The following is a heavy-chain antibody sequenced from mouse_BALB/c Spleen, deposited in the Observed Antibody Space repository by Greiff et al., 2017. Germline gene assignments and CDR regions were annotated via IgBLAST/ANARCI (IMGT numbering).Heavy chain of an antibody. CDR3: ARYDGYFDY. CDR2: ISTYYGDA. J-gene: IGHJ2*01. CDR1: GYTFTDYA. V-gene: IGHV1S137*01. Sequence: VKLMESGAELVRPGVSVKISCKGSGYTFTDYAMHWVKQSHAKSLEWIGVISTYYGDASYNQKFKGKATMTVDKSSSTAYMELARLTSEDSAIYYCARYDGYFDYWGQGTTLTVSS. D-gene: IGHD2-3*01.